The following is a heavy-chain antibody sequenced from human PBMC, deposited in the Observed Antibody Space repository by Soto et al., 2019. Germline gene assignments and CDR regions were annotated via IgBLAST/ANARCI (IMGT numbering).Heavy chain of an antibody. CDR2: ISDSGGLT. Sequence: GGSLRLSCAASGFAFSSHPMSWVRQAPERGLEWVSGISDSGGLTYNADSVKGRFTISRDNSKNTLYLQMNSLRAEDAALYYCARRAFGSSRSFDIWGQGTMVTVSS. J-gene: IGHJ3*02. CDR1: GFAFSSHP. V-gene: IGHV3-23*01. D-gene: IGHD6-6*01. CDR3: ARRAFGSSRSFDI.